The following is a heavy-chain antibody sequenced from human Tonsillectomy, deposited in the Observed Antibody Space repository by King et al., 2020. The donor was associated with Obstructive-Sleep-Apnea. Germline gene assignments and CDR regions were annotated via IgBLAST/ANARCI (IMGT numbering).Heavy chain of an antibody. D-gene: IGHD3-22*01. Sequence: VQLQESGPGLVKPSQTLSLTCTVSGGSISRGGYYWSWIRQHPGKGLEWIGYIYYSGNTYYNPSLKSRVTISVDTSKNQISLKLSSVTAADTAVYYCARGGYYYDSSGYYSGPLFDYWGQGTLVTVSS. CDR1: GGSISRGGYY. CDR3: ARGGYYYDSSGYYSGPLFDY. CDR2: IYYSGNT. V-gene: IGHV4-31*03. J-gene: IGHJ4*02.